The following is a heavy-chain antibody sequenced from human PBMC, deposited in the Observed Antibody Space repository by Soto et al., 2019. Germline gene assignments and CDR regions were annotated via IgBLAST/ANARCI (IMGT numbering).Heavy chain of an antibody. V-gene: IGHV1-69*13. J-gene: IGHJ4*02. CDR2: IIPIFGTA. CDR1: GGTFSSYA. D-gene: IGHD3-22*01. CDR3: ARDRKDDSSGPLDY. Sequence: SVKVSCKASGGTFSSYAISWVRQAPGQGLEWMGGIIPIFGTANYAQKFQGRVTITADESTSTAYMELSSLRSEDTAVYYCARDRKDDSSGPLDYWGQGTLVTVSS.